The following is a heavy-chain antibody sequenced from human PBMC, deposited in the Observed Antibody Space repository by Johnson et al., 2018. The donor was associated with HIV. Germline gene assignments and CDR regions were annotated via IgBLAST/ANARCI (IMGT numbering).Heavy chain of an antibody. CDR2: ISFDGHNE. D-gene: IGHD3-10*01. CDR3: ARVRGKIPRGAFDI. CDR1: EFSFSDYG. V-gene: IGHV3-30*04. Sequence: QVQLVESGGGVVQPGKSVRLSCAASEFSFSDYGMHWVRQAPGKGLEWVAVISFDGHNEYYADSVKGRFTISRDNAKNSLYLQMNSLRAEDTALYYCARVRGKIPRGAFDIWGQGTVVTVSS. J-gene: IGHJ3*02.